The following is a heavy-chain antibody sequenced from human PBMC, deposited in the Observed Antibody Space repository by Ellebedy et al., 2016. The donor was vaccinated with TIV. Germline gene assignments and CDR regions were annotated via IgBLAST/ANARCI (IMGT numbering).Heavy chain of an antibody. Sequence: SETLSLTCTASGGSISRSSSYWGWIRQSPQKGLEWIGSIYYTGSTFYNPSLKSRVTISVDTSKSQFFLRLTSVTAADTAVYYCARWFGELLYVRWFDPWGQGTLVTVSS. CDR3: ARWFGELLYVRWFDP. V-gene: IGHV4-39*01. J-gene: IGHJ5*02. D-gene: IGHD3-10*01. CDR2: IYYTGST. CDR1: GGSISRSSSY.